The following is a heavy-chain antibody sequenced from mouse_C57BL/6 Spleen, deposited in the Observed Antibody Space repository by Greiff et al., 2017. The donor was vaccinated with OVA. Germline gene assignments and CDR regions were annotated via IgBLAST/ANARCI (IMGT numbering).Heavy chain of an antibody. J-gene: IGHJ4*01. D-gene: IGHD1-1*02. V-gene: IGHV1-69*01. CDR1: GYTFTSYW. Sequence: QVQLQQPGAELVMPGASVKLSCKASGYTFTSYWMHWVKQRPGQGLEWIGEIDPSDSYTNSNQKFKGKSTLTVDQSSSTAYMQLISLTSEYSAVYYCARRGSYYAMDYWGQGTSVTVSS. CDR2: IDPSDSYT. CDR3: ARRGSYYAMDY.